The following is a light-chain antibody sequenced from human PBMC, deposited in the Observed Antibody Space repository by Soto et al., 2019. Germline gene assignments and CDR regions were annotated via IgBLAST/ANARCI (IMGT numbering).Light chain of an antibody. CDR2: VAS. CDR1: QSVSTS. V-gene: IGKV3-15*01. CDR3: QQDYNWPWT. J-gene: IGKJ1*01. Sequence: EVVLTQSPATLSVSPGERATLSCRASQSVSTSLAWYQQKPGQAPRLLIFVASTRATGIPARFSGSGSGTEFTLTISSLQSEDVAVYYCQQDYNWPWTFGQGTKVEIK.